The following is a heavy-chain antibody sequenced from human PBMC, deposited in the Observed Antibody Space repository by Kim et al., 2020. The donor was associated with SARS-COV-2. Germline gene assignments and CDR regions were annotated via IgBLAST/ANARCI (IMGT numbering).Heavy chain of an antibody. CDR2: IRSKANSYAT. Sequence: GGSLRLSCAASGFTFSSSAMHWVRQASGQGLEWVGRIRSKANSYATVYAASVKGRFTIASDDSKSTAYLHMNSLKTEDMAVYYCTSVPGTTLAFWDACD. CDR3: TSVPGTTLAFWDACD. J-gene: IGHJ3*02. CDR1: GFTFSSSA. D-gene: IGHD1-1*01. V-gene: IGHV3-73*01.